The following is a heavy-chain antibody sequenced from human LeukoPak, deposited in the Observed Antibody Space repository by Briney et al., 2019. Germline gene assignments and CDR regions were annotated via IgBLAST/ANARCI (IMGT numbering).Heavy chain of an antibody. D-gene: IGHD2/OR15-2a*01. J-gene: IGHJ3*02. CDR3: ASLMLVVGIVGNDAFDI. V-gene: IGHV1-69*05. Sequence: ASVTVSCKASGGTFSSYAISWVRQAPGQGLEWMGGIIPIFGTANYAQKFQGRVTITTDESTSTAYMELSSLRSEDTAVYYCASLMLVVGIVGNDAFDIWGQGTMVTVSS. CDR2: IIPIFGTA. CDR1: GGTFSSYA.